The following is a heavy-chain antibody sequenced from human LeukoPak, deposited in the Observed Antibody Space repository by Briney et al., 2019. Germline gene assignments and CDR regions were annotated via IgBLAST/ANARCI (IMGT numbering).Heavy chain of an antibody. V-gene: IGHV3-30-3*01. Sequence: GRSLRLSCAASGFTFSSYAMHWVRQAPGKGLEWVAVISYDGSHKYYADSVKGPFTISRDNSKNTLYLQMNRLRPEDTAVYYGARDAKYYSRDSCYDAFDIWGQGTMVTVSA. J-gene: IGHJ3*02. CDR2: ISYDGSHK. D-gene: IGHD2-2*01. CDR1: GFTFSSYA. CDR3: ARDAKYYSRDSCYDAFDI.